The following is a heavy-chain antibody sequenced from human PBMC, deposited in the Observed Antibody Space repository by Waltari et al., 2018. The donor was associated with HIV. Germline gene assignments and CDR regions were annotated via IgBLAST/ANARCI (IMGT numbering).Heavy chain of an antibody. V-gene: IGHV3-30*18. D-gene: IGHD3-16*01. CDR3: ANLDSGQAGG. CDR1: GFTFSSYG. CDR2: IALYDGNNK. J-gene: IGHJ4*02. Sequence: QVQLVESGGGVVQPGRSLRLSCAASGFTFSSYGMHWVRQVPGKGMEWVAVIALYDGNNKYYADSVKGRLTISRDNSKSTLYLQMNSLRAEDTAVYYCANLDSGQAGGWGQGTLVTVSS.